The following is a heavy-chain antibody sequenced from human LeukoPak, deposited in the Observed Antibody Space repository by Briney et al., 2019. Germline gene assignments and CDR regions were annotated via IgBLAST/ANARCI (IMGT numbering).Heavy chain of an antibody. D-gene: IGHD1-1*01. CDR1: GGTFSSYA. CDR3: ARGTTDDY. V-gene: IGHV1-46*01. J-gene: IGHJ4*02. Sequence: ASVKVSCKASGGTFSSYAISWVRQAPGQGLEWMGVINPSGGSTRYAQKFQGRVTMTGDPSTRTVYMELSSLTSDDTAVYYCARGTTDDYWGQGTPVTVSS. CDR2: INPSGGST.